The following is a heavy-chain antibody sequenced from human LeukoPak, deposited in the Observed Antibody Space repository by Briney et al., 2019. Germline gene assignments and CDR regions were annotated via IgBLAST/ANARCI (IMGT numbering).Heavy chain of an antibody. CDR2: INPNSGGT. J-gene: IGHJ6*03. CDR3: ARGGGATPLGNYYYRDV. Sequence: GASVKVSCKASGGTFSSYAISWVRQAPGQGLEWMGWINPNSGGTNYAQKFQGRVTMTRDTSISTAYMELSRLRSDDTAVYYCARGGGATPLGNYYYRDVWGKGTTVTVS. D-gene: IGHD1-26*01. V-gene: IGHV1-2*02. CDR1: GGTFSSYA.